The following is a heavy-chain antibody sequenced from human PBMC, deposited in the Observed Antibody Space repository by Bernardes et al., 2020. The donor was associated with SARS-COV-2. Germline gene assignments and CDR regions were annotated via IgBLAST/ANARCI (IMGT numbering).Heavy chain of an antibody. CDR2: ISGSGGST. CDR3: AKDPRSPRYYYYGMDV. J-gene: IGHJ6*02. Sequence: GGSLRLSCAASGFTFSSYAMSWVRQALGKGLEWVSAISGSGGSTYYADSVKGRFTISRDNSKNTLYLQMNSLRAEDTAVYYCAKDPRSPRYYYYGMDVWGQGTTVTVSS. V-gene: IGHV3-23*01. CDR1: GFTFSSYA.